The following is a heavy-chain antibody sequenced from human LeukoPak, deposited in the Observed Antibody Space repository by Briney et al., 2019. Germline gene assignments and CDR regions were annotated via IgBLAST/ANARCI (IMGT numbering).Heavy chain of an antibody. CDR2: IKQDGSEK. CDR1: GFTFSSYW. CDR3: ARDELTGAFDY. J-gene: IGHJ4*02. V-gene: IGHV3-7*01. D-gene: IGHD1-7*01. Sequence: GGSLRLSCAASGFTFSSYWMGWVRQAPGKGLEWVANIKQDGSEKYYVDSVKGRFTISRDNAKNSLYLEMSSLRAEDTALYYCARDELTGAFDYWGQGTLVTVSS.